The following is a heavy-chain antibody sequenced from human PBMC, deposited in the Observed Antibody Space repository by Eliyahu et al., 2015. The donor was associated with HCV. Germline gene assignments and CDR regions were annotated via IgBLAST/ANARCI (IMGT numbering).Heavy chain of an antibody. V-gene: IGHV4-61*01. J-gene: IGHJ4*02. D-gene: IGHD3-10*01. CDR3: ARGNMVRGLITLDY. Sequence: QVQLQESGPGLVRPSETLSXTCXVXGGSVSSGSYYWSWIRQPPGKGLEWIGYIYYSGSTNYNPSLKSRVTISVDTSKNQFSLKLSSVTAADTAVYYCARGNMVRGLITLDYWGQGTLVTVSS. CDR2: IYYSGST. CDR1: GGSVSSGSYY.